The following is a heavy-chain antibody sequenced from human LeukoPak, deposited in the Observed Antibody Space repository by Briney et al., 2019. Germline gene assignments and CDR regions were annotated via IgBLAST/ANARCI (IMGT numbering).Heavy chain of an antibody. J-gene: IGHJ5*02. V-gene: IGHV3-21*01. D-gene: IGHD2-2*02. Sequence: GGSLRLSCAASGFTFSSYSMNWVRQAPGKGLEWVSSISSSSSYIYYAHSVKGRFTISRDNAKNSLYLQMNSLRAEDTAVYYCARDDVCSSTSCYSGGWFDPWGQGTLVTVSS. CDR3: ARDDVCSSTSCYSGGWFDP. CDR2: ISSSSSYI. CDR1: GFTFSSYS.